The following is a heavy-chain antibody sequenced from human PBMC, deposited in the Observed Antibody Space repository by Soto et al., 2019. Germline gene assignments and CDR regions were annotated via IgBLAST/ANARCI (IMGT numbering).Heavy chain of an antibody. D-gene: IGHD1-26*01. CDR1: GGSFSGYY. CDR3: ARDQNGSPYFDY. CDR2: VFHSGIT. J-gene: IGHJ4*02. Sequence: SETLSLTCAVYGGSFSGYYWSWIRQPPGKGLEWIGYVFHSGITGYNPSLKSRVTISVDASKNLFSLKLISVTAADTAVYYCARDQNGSPYFDYWGQGTLVTVS. V-gene: IGHV4-59*01.